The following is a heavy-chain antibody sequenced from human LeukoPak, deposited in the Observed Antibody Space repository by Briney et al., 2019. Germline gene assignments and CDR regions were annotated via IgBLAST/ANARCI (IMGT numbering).Heavy chain of an antibody. CDR1: GYTFTNYG. J-gene: IGHJ5*02. Sequence: ASVTVSFMASGYTFTNYGISWVRPAPGQGLEWVGWISAYNGNTNYAQNLQGRVTMTTDTSTSTAYMELRSLRSDDTAVYYCARYSSIAAAVHGWFDPWGQGTLVTVSS. CDR2: ISAYNGNT. CDR3: ARYSSIAAAVHGWFDP. D-gene: IGHD6-13*01. V-gene: IGHV1-18*01.